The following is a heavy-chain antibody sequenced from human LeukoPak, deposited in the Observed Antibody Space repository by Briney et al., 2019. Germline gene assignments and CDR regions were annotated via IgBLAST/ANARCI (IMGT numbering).Heavy chain of an antibody. CDR2: IYSGGST. CDR3: AREGVGYDSSGSFDY. V-gene: IGHV3-53*01. D-gene: IGHD3-22*01. CDR1: GFTVSSDY. J-gene: IGHJ4*02. Sequence: GGSLRLSCAASGFTVSSDYINWVRQAPGRGLEWVSVIYSGGSTYYADSVKGRFTISRDNSKNTLYLQMNSLRAEDTAVYYCAREGVGYDSSGSFDYWGQGTLVTVSS.